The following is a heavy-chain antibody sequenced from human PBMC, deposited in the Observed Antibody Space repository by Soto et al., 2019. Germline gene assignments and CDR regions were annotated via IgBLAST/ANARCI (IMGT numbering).Heavy chain of an antibody. CDR2: ISYDGSNK. D-gene: IGHD3-22*01. CDR3: AQDTYFHDRSGYYVFDY. J-gene: IGHJ4*02. Sequence: GGSLKLSCAASGFTFSSYGMHWVRQAPGKGLEWVVGISYDGSNKNYGDSAKGRFTISRDNSKNTLYLQMDSLRDEDTAVYYCAQDTYFHDRSGYYVFDYXGQGTLVIVSA. V-gene: IGHV3-30*18. CDR1: GFTFSSYG.